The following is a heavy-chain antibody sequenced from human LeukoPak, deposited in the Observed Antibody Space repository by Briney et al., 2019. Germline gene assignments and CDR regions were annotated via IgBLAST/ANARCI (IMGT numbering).Heavy chain of an antibody. D-gene: IGHD6-6*01. J-gene: IGHJ2*01. Sequence: GGSLRLSCAASGFTVSSNYMSWVRQAPGKGLEWVSVIYSGGSTYYADSVKGRFSISRDNSKNTLYLQMNSLRAEDTAVYYCARARGAARPYWYFDLWGRGTLVTVSS. CDR2: IYSGGST. CDR1: GFTVSSNY. V-gene: IGHV3-53*01. CDR3: ARARGAARPYWYFDL.